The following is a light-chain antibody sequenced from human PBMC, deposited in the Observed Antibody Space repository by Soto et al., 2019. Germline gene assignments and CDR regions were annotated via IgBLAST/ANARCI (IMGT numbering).Light chain of an antibody. CDR1: RSLVHSDGNTY. V-gene: IGKV2-24*01. CDR3: MQATQFPHT. J-gene: IGKJ2*01. CDR2: EIS. Sequence: DIVMTQTPLSSPVSLGQPASISCRSSRSLVHSDGNTYLSWLQQRPGQPPRLLIYEISDRFSGVPDRFSGSGAGTDFTLKISRVEAEDVGIYYCMQATQFPHTFGKGTKLEIE.